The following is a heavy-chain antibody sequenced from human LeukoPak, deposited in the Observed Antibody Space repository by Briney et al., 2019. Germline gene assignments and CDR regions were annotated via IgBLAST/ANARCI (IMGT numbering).Heavy chain of an antibody. Sequence: KTSETLSLTCAVYGGSFSGYYWSWIRQPPGKGLEWIGEINHSGSTNYNPSLKSRVTISVDTSKNQFSLKLSSVTAADTAVYYCARQGYSSGWYKAEYFQHWGQGTLVTVSS. D-gene: IGHD6-19*01. CDR3: ARQGYSSGWYKAEYFQH. J-gene: IGHJ1*01. CDR2: INHSGST. CDR1: GGSFSGYY. V-gene: IGHV4-34*01.